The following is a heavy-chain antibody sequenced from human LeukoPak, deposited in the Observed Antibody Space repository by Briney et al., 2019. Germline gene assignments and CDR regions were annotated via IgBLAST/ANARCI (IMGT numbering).Heavy chain of an antibody. CDR3: AKDITMIVVVNFDY. D-gene: IGHD3-22*01. Sequence: GRSLRLSCAASGFTFSSYAMSWVRQAPGKGLEWVSAISGSGGSTYYADSVKGRFTISRDNSKNTLYLQMNSLRAEDTAVYYCAKDITMIVVVNFDYWGQGTLVTVSS. V-gene: IGHV3-23*01. CDR1: GFTFSSYA. J-gene: IGHJ4*02. CDR2: ISGSGGST.